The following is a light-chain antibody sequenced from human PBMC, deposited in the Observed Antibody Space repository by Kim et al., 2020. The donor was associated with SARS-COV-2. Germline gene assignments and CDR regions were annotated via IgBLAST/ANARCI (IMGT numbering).Light chain of an antibody. Sequence: QSVLTQPPSASGTPGQRVTISCSGSSSNIGSKAVNWYQQVPGTAPKLLIYNNSQRPSGVPDRFSGSKSGTSASLAISGLQSEDEADYDCAAWLASLHDWEVGGGTQLTVL. CDR2: NNS. CDR3: AAWLASLHDWE. J-gene: IGLJ3*02. CDR1: SSNIGSKA. V-gene: IGLV1-44*01.